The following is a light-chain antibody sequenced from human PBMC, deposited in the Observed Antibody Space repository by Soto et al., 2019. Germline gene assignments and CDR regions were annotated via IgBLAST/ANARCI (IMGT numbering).Light chain of an antibody. CDR1: SSDVGGYNY. Sequence: QSALTQPASVSGSPGQSITISCTGTSSDVGGYNYVSWYQQHPGKAPKLMIYDVSNRPSGGSNRFSGSKSGNTASLTISGLQDEDEADYYCSSYTSSSTRVFGGGTKLTVL. CDR2: DVS. CDR3: SSYTSSSTRV. V-gene: IGLV2-14*01. J-gene: IGLJ3*02.